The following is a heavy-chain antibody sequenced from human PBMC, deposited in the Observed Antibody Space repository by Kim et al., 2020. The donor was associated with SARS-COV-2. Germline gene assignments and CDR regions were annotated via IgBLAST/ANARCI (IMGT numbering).Heavy chain of an antibody. CDR2: IYYSGST. CDR1: GGSISSGCYY. D-gene: IGHD6-13*01. CDR3: ARDRPPGYSSCWYEGGYFDY. V-gene: IGHV4-31*03. J-gene: IGHJ4*02. Sequence: SETLSLTCTVSGGSISSGCYYWSWIRQHPGKGLEWIGYIYYSGSTYYNPSLKSRVTISVDTSKNQFSLKLSSVTAADTAVYYCARDRPPGYSSCWYEGGYFDYWGQGTLVTVSS.